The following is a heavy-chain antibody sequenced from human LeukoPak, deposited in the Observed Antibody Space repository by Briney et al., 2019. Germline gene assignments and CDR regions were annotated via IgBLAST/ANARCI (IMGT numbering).Heavy chain of an antibody. CDR3: ARTADIVATIGPH. J-gene: IGHJ4*02. V-gene: IGHV1-18*01. Sequence: ASVKVSCKASGYTLTSYGISWVRQAPGQGLEWMGWISAYNGDTNYAQEFQGRVIMTTDTATSTAYMELRSRRSDDTAVYYWARTADIVATIGPHWRQATLLSVSS. CDR2: ISAYNGDT. CDR1: GYTLTSYG. D-gene: IGHD5-12*01.